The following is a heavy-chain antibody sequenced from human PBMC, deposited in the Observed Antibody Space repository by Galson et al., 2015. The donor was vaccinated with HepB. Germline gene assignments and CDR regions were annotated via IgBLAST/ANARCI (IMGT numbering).Heavy chain of an antibody. CDR1: GFRFNIYD. D-gene: IGHD6-6*01. CDR3: AKGAYMSSYSLYGMDA. Sequence: SLRLSCAASGFRFNIYDMSWVRQAPGKGLEWVSGITNSGGRRYYAEPGKGRFTISRDNSKNTVFLQMSSLRAEDTAIYYCAKGAYMSSYSLYGMDAWGQGTTVIVPS. J-gene: IGHJ6*02. V-gene: IGHV3-23*01. CDR2: ITNSGGRR.